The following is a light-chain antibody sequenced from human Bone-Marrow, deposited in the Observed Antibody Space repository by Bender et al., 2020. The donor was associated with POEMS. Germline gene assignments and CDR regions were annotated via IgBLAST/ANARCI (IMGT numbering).Light chain of an antibody. Sequence: QSALTQPASVSGSPGQSITISCTGASSDVGIYNLVSWYQQHPGKAPKLMIYEGSERPSGVSNRFSGSMSGNAASLTISGLQAEDEADYYCAAWEDSLNGWVFGGGTKLTVL. CDR2: EGS. V-gene: IGLV2-23*01. J-gene: IGLJ3*02. CDR1: SSDVGIYNL. CDR3: AAWEDSLNGWV.